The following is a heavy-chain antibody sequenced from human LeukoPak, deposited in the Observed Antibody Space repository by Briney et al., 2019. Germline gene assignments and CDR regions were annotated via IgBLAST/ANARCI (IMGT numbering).Heavy chain of an antibody. D-gene: IGHD3-22*01. CDR2: IYYSGST. CDR3: ASYYYDNSGSWVDY. V-gene: IGHV4-59*01. Sequence: SETLSLTCTVSGGSISSYYWSWIRQPPGKGLEWIGYIYYSGSTNYNPSLKSRVTISVDTSKNQFSLKLSSVTAADTAVYYCASYYYDNSGSWVDYWGQGTLVTVSS. CDR1: GGSISSYY. J-gene: IGHJ4*02.